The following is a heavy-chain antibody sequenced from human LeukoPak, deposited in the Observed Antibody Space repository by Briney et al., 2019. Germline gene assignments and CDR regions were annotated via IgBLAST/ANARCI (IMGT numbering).Heavy chain of an antibody. V-gene: IGHV3-33*01. CDR1: GFTFSSYG. D-gene: IGHD6-19*01. CDR2: IWYDGSNK. Sequence: GGTLRLSCAASGFTFSSYGMHWVRQAPGKGLEWVAVIWYDGSNKYYADSVKRRFTISRDNSKNTLYLQMNSLRAEDTAVYYCAVSSGWYQGFDYWGQGTLVTVSS. J-gene: IGHJ4*02. CDR3: AVSSGWYQGFDY.